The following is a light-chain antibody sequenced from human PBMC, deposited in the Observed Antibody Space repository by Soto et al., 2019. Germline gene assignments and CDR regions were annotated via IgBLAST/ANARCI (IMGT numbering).Light chain of an antibody. CDR1: QNISRF. Sequence: DIQMTQAPSSLSASIGDRVTISCRASQNISRFLSWYQQKPGKAPNLLIYTASSLQGGVPSRFIASGSGTDFALTISSLQPEDFAGYYCQQSFSSPFTFGPGTRIYIK. J-gene: IGKJ3*01. CDR3: QQSFSSPFT. V-gene: IGKV1-39*01. CDR2: TAS.